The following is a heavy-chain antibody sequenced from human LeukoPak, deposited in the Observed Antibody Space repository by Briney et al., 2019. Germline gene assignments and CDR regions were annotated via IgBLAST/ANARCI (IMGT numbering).Heavy chain of an antibody. Sequence: PGESLKISCKGSGFTGYWIGWVRQMSGKGLEWIGIVFPIDSQTRYSPSFQGQVTISADKSINTAYLQWSSLKASDTAMYYCVRFGGPSLLQRYFDYWGQGTLVTVPS. CDR3: VRFGGPSLLQRYFDY. CDR2: VFPIDSQT. CDR1: GFTGYW. V-gene: IGHV5-51*03. J-gene: IGHJ4*02. D-gene: IGHD3-10*01.